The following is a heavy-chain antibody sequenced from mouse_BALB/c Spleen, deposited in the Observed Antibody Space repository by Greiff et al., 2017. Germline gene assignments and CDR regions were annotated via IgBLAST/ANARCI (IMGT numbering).Heavy chain of an antibody. CDR2: IYPGNSDT. D-gene: IGHD1-1*01. V-gene: IGHV1-5*01. Sequence: EVQLQQSGTVLARPGASVKMSCKASGYTFTSYWMHWVKQRPGQGLEWIGAIYPGNSDTSYNQKFKGKAKLTAVTSTSTAYMELSSLTNEDSAVYYCTREDYYGSSLQAWFDYWGQGTLVTVSA. J-gene: IGHJ3*01. CDR3: TREDYYGSSLQAWFDY. CDR1: GYTFTSYW.